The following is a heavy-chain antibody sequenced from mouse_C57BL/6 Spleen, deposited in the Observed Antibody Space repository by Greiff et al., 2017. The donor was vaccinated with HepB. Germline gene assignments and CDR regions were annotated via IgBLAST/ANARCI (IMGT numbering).Heavy chain of an antibody. V-gene: IGHV1-64*01. CDR1: GYTFTSYW. CDR3: AGDDYDEGAY. D-gene: IGHD2-4*01. CDR2: IHPNSGST. J-gene: IGHJ3*01. Sequence: VQLQQPGAELVKPGASVKLSCKASGYTFTSYWMHWVKQRPGQGLEWIGMIHPNSGSTNYNEKFKSKATLTVDKSSSTSYMQLSSLTSEDAAVYYCAGDDYDEGAYWGQGTLVTVSA.